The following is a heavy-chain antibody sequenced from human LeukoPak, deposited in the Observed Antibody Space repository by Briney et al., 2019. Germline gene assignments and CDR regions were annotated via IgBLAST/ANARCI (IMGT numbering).Heavy chain of an antibody. CDR1: GGSISSDY. CDR3: ARRNALAI. Sequence: SETLSLTCTVSGGSISSDYWNWIRQPPGKGLEWIGNIYYTGSTSYNPSLKSRVTISVDTSKNQLSLKLSSVTATDTAVYYCARRNALAIWGQGTMVTVSS. CDR2: IYYTGST. J-gene: IGHJ3*02. V-gene: IGHV4-59*08.